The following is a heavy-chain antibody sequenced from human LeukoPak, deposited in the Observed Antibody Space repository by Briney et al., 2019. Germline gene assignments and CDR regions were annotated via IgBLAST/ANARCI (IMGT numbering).Heavy chain of an antibody. J-gene: IGHJ6*03. D-gene: IGHD6-13*01. CDR2: ISAYNGNT. CDR1: GYTFTSYG. CDR3: ARDHSSSWSPARPYYYYMDV. V-gene: IGHV1-18*01. Sequence: ASVKVSCKASGYTFTSYGISWVRQAPGQGLEWMGWISAYNGNTNYAQKLQGRVTMTTDTSTSTAYMELRSLRSDDTAVYYCARDHSSSWSPARPYYYYMDVWGKGTTVTVSS.